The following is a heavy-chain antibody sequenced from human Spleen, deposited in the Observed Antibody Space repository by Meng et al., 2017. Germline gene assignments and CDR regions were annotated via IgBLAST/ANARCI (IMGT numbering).Heavy chain of an antibody. CDR3: AKSSVLSAANHRGFFDY. J-gene: IGHJ4*02. CDR1: GFTFSSYS. D-gene: IGHD6-13*01. Sequence: GGSLRLSCAASGFTFSSYSMNWVRQAPGKGLEWVSSISSSSSYIYYADSVKGRFTISRDNAKNSLYLQMNSLRAEDTAVYYCAKSSVLSAANHRGFFDYWGQGTLVTVSS. V-gene: IGHV3-21*04. CDR2: ISSSSSYI.